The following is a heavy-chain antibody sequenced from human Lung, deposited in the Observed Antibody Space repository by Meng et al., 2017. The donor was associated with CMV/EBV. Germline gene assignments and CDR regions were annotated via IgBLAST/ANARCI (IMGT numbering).Heavy chain of an antibody. D-gene: IGHD3-3*01. V-gene: IGHV3-43*01. J-gene: IGHJ5*02. CDR3: AKETSNYDFWSGYYTGGLDP. Sequence: ESLKISCAASGFTFDDYTMHWVRQAPGKGLEWVSLISWDGDTTYYADSVKGRFSISRDNSKNSLYLQMNSLRTEDTALYYCAKETSNYDFWSGYYTGGLDPWGQGXLVTVSS. CDR2: ISWDGDTT. CDR1: GFTFDDYT.